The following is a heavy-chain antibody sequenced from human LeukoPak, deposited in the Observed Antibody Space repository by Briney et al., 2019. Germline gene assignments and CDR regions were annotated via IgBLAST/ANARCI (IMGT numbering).Heavy chain of an antibody. CDR3: ASKLPAGAFDY. Sequence: AASVKVSCTASGGTFSSYAISWVRQAPGQGLEWMGGIIPIFGTANYAQKFQGRVTITADESTSTAYMELSSLRSEDTAVYYCASKLPAGAFDYWGQGTLVTVSS. CDR2: IIPIFGTA. D-gene: IGHD7-27*01. V-gene: IGHV1-69*13. J-gene: IGHJ4*02. CDR1: GGTFSSYA.